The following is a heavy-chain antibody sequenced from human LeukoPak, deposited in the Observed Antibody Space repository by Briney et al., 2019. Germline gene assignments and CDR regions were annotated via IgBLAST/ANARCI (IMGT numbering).Heavy chain of an antibody. J-gene: IGHJ6*03. D-gene: IGHD3-10*01. CDR1: GYTFTGYY. CDR2: VNPNSGGT. V-gene: IGHV1-2*06. Sequence: ASVKVSCKTSGYTFTGYYIHWVRRAPGQGLEWVGRVNPNSGGTNYAQTFQGRVTMTRDTSISTAYMELSGLISDDTAVYYCAKDAANKVRGVHYFYMDVWGKGTTVTVSS. CDR3: AKDAANKVRGVHYFYMDV.